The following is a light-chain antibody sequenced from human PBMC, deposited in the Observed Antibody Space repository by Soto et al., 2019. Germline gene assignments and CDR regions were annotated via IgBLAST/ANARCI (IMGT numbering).Light chain of an antibody. CDR3: QQSFTTPYT. CDR1: QTISTY. Sequence: DIQMTQSPSSLSASVGDRVTITCRASQTISTYLNWYQQKPGKAPRLLIYDASSLLSGVPSRFSGSGSGTDFTLTIASLQPEDFSTYYCQQSFTTPYTFGQGTKLEI. CDR2: DAS. V-gene: IGKV1-39*01. J-gene: IGKJ2*01.